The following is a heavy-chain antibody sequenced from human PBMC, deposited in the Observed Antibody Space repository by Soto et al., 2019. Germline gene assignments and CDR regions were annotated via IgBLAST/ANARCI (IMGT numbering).Heavy chain of an antibody. CDR3: AKTANGWFSAFDI. J-gene: IGHJ3*02. Sequence: EVQLLESGGGLVQPGGSLRLSCAASGFTFSSYAMSWVRQAPGKGLEWVSAISGSGGTTYYADSVKGRFTFSRDNSKNTLYLQMNSLRAEDTAVYYCAKTANGWFSAFDIWGQATIVTVSS. CDR1: GFTFSSYA. V-gene: IGHV3-23*01. D-gene: IGHD6-19*01. CDR2: ISGSGGTT.